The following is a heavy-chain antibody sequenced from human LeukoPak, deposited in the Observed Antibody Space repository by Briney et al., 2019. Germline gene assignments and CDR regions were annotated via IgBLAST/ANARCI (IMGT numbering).Heavy chain of an antibody. D-gene: IGHD5-18*01. CDR2: TCHNVST. V-gene: IGHV4-38-2*01. Sequence: PSETLSLTCAVSGYSINSGYCWGWIRQPPGKGLEWIGNTCHNVSTYYNPSLKSRVTISVDTSKNQFSLRLSSVTAADTAVYYCARVDTAMALDAFDIWGQGTMVTVSS. CDR3: ARVDTAMALDAFDI. CDR1: GYSINSGYC. J-gene: IGHJ3*02.